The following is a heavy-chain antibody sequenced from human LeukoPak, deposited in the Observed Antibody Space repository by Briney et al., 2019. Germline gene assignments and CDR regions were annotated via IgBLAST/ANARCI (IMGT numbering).Heavy chain of an antibody. CDR1: GFTFSIYS. CDR3: VRVGMNIRAMDV. V-gene: IGHV3-21*01. D-gene: IGHD1-20*01. CDR2: ISSDSSYI. J-gene: IGHJ6*02. Sequence: GGSLRLSCAASGFTFSIYSMNWVRRAPGKGLEWLSSISSDSSYIFYADSVKGRFTITRDNARNSLFLQMNSLRAEDTAVYSCVRVGMNIRAMDVWGQGTTVIVSS.